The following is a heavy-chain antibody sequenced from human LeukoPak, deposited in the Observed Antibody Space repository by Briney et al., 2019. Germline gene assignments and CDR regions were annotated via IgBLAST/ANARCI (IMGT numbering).Heavy chain of an antibody. CDR2: ISSGGSDK. CDR3: ARDRYYYHSSGYRLALDY. J-gene: IGHJ4*02. Sequence: PGGSLRLSCAASGFTFSSYAMHWVRQAPGKGLEWVAVISSGGSDKYYADSVKGRFTISRDNSKNTLYLQMNSLRAEDTAVYYCARDRYYYHSSGYRLALDYWGQGTLVTVSS. V-gene: IGHV3-30*04. CDR1: GFTFSSYA. D-gene: IGHD3-22*01.